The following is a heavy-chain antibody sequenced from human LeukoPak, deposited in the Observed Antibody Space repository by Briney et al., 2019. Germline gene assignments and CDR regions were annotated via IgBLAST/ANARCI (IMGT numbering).Heavy chain of an antibody. D-gene: IGHD6-13*01. CDR2: IIPIFGTA. J-gene: IGHJ4*02. Sequence: GASVKVSCMASGGTFSSYAISWVRQAPGQGLEWMGGIIPIFGTANYAQKFQGRVTITADESTSTAYMELSSLRSEDTAVYYCAGRSIAAAGTGDYWGQGTLVTVSS. V-gene: IGHV1-69*13. CDR1: GGTFSSYA. CDR3: AGRSIAAAGTGDY.